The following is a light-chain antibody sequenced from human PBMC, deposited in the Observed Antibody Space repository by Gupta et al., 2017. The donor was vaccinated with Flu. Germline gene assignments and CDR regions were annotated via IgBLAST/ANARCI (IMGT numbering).Light chain of an antibody. CDR2: QDN. CDR3: QAWDSSTYYV. CDR1: NLGDKY. V-gene: IGLV3-1*01. Sequence: SYDLTQPPSVSVSPRQTASITCSGDNLGDKYVCWYQQKPGQSPVLVIYQDNKRPSGNPERFSGSNPGNTATLTISGTQAMDEADYYCQAWDSSTYYVFGTGTKVTVL. J-gene: IGLJ1*01.